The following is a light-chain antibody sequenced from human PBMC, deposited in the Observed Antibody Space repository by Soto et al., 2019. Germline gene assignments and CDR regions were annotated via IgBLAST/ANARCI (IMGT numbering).Light chain of an antibody. J-gene: IGLJ1*01. V-gene: IGLV2-14*01. CDR3: SSYTTTSTYV. CDR2: EVT. CDR1: SSDVGGYDY. Sequence: QSALTQPASVSGSPGQSITISCTGTSSDVGGYDYVSWYQQHPGKAPKFMIYEVTNRPSGVSHRFSGSKSGNTASLTISGLQAEDEADYYCSSYTTTSTYVFGTGTKGTVL.